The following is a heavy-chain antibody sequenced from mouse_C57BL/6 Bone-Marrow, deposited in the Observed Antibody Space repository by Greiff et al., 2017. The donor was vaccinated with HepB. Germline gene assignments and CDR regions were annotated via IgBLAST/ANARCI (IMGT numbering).Heavy chain of an antibody. Sequence: EVMLVESGGGLVKPGGSLKLSCAASGFTLSDYYMYWVRKTPEKRLGWVAYISNGVGSTYYPATVKGRFTISRDNAKNTLYLQMSRLKSEDTAMYYCARHSITTVVATDAMDYWGQGTSVTVSS. CDR1: GFTLSDYY. CDR3: ARHSITTVVATDAMDY. J-gene: IGHJ4*01. CDR2: ISNGVGST. D-gene: IGHD1-1*01. V-gene: IGHV5-12*01.